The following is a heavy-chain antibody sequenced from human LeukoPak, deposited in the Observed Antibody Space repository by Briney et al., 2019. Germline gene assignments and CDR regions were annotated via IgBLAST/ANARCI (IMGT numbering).Heavy chain of an antibody. D-gene: IGHD3-10*01. Sequence: GGSLRVSCTASGFTFTSYGIHWVRQAPGKGLEWVGLIRYNRSNKYYAHSVKGRFTISRNNSKNTPYLELSSLRDEDTAVYYCGKHRSSPGSYYIRHNFDYWGPGTLVTVSS. V-gene: IGHV3-30*02. CDR1: GFTFTSYG. J-gene: IGHJ4*02. CDR3: GKHRSSPGSYYIRHNFDY. CDR2: IRYNRSNK.